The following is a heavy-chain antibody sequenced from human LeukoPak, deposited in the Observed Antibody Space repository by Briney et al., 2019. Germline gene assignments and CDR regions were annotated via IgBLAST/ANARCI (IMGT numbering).Heavy chain of an antibody. D-gene: IGHD3/OR15-3a*01. CDR2: INPNSGGT. Sequence: GASVKVSCKASGYTFTSYGISWVRQAPGQGLEWMGWINPNSGGTAYAQKFQGRVTMTRDTYITTAYMELNTLRSDDTAVYYCARRGRDWSPSDYWGQGTLATVSS. CDR1: GYTFTSYG. CDR3: ARRGRDWSPSDY. J-gene: IGHJ4*02. V-gene: IGHV1-2*02.